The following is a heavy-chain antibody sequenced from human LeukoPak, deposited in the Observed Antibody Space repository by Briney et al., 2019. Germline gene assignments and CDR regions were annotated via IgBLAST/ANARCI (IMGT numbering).Heavy chain of an antibody. CDR1: GYTFCKFG. Sequence: ASVKVSFMSTGYTFCKFGCTWVRQAPGQGLEWMGWISVYNVTTDTSTSTAYMELRSLRSDDTAMYYCASFSGYFHESYFDSWGQGTLVTVSS. CDR2: ISVYN. D-gene: IGHD3-22*01. CDR3: ASFSGYFHESYFDS. V-gene: IGHV1-18*01. J-gene: IGHJ4*02.